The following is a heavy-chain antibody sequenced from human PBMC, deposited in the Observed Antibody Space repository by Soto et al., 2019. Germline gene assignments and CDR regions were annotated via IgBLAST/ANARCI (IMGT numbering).Heavy chain of an antibody. CDR2: LSTSGTT. J-gene: IGHJ5*02. V-gene: IGHV4-4*07. CDR3: AREACPDRWLDP. CDR1: GASISSYF. Sequence: QVQLQESGPGLVEPSETLSLTCTVSGASISSYFWTWIRQPAGKGLDWIGRLSTSGTTNYNPSLKSRVTKSVDTSKNRFSLNLSSVTAADTAVYYCAREACPDRWLDPWGQGTLVTVFS.